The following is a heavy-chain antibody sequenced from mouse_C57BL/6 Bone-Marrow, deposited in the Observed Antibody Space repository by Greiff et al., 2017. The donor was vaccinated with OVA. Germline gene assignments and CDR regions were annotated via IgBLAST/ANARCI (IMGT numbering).Heavy chain of an antibody. Sequence: VQLQQSGAELVRPGASVKLSCTASGFNIKDDYMHWVKRRPEQGLEWIGWIDPENGDTEYASKFQGKATITADTSSNTAYLQLSSLTSEDTAVYYCTTTITTTFAYWGQGTLVTVSA. D-gene: IGHD1-1*01. CDR3: TTTITTTFAY. V-gene: IGHV14-4*01. J-gene: IGHJ3*01. CDR2: IDPENGDT. CDR1: GFNIKDDY.